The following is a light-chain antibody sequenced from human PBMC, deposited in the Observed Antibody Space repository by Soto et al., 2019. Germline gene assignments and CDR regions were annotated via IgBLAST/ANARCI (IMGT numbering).Light chain of an antibody. CDR2: YVD. CDR3: CSYADGSIYF. J-gene: IGLJ1*01. CDR1: TNDVGAYDY. Sequence: QSVLTQPASVSGSPGQSITISCTGTTNDVGAYDYVSWYLQYPDKAPQLLIYYVDHRPSGVSSRFSGSKSGNTASLTISGLQAEDEGDYYCCSYADGSIYFFGTGTKVTVL. V-gene: IGLV2-14*03.